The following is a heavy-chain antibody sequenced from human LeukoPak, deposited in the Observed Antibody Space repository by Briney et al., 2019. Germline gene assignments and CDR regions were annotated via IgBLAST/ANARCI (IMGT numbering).Heavy chain of an antibody. V-gene: IGHV3-23*01. Sequence: GGSMRLSCAASGFILNNHAMTWVRQAPGKGLQWISVISGSGRTIEYEDSVEGRFTISRDNSKNTVSLQMNNLRVEDTAIYYCAKHVMVKRYIDYWGQGTPVTVSS. CDR2: ISGSGRTI. CDR1: GFILNNHA. CDR3: AKHVMVKRYIDY. J-gene: IGHJ4*02. D-gene: IGHD5-18*01.